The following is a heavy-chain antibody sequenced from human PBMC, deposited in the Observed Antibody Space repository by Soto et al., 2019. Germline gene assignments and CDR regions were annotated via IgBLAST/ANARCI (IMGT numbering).Heavy chain of an antibody. D-gene: IGHD3-3*01. CDR2: IHPRGGQT. CDR3: ARDGHKYDFDD. V-gene: IGHV1-46*01. Sequence: ASGKACCKTSGYTFTTYYVHWVRQAPGRGLEWMGRIHPRGGQTIYSQKFQDRVAVSRDTSTNTVYLELSSLRSDDTAVYYCARDGHKYDFDDWGQGSLVTVSS. J-gene: IGHJ4*02. CDR1: GYTFTTYY.